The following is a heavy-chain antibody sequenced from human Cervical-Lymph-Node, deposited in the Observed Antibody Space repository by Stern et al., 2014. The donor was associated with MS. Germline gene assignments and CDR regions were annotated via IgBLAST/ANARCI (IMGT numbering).Heavy chain of an antibody. CDR3: ARQGNYHDSHAFDV. CDR1: GYSFSNHW. Sequence: EVQLEESGAEVKKSGESLKISCKGGGYSFSNHWIAWVRQKPGKGLEWMGIIYPGDSDTRHNPSFECHVSISVDKSSSTAFLQWSSLTDSNTAIYYCARQGNYHDSHAFDVWGQGTMVIVSS. V-gene: IGHV5-51*01. D-gene: IGHD3-22*01. CDR2: IYPGDSDT. J-gene: IGHJ3*01.